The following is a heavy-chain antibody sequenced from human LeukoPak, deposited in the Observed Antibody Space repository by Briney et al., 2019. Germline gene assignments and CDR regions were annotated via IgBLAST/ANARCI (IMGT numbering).Heavy chain of an antibody. D-gene: IGHD5-24*01. V-gene: IGHV3-21*01. Sequence: GGSLRLSCAASGLAFSIYSMNWVRQAPGKGLEWVSSIGSSSSSIYYADSVKGRFTISRDNAKNSLYLQMNSLRAEDTDVYYCAREGNGYISDAFDIWGQGTMVTVSS. CDR3: AREGNGYISDAFDI. CDR2: IGSSSSSI. J-gene: IGHJ3*02. CDR1: GLAFSIYS.